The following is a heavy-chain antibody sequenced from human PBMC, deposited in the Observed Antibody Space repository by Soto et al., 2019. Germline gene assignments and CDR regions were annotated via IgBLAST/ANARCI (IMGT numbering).Heavy chain of an antibody. Sequence: QVQLVQSGAEVKKPGSSVKVSCKASGVTFGSYTISWVRQAPGQGLEWMGGIIPMFDTSNYARKFQGRVTITADESTSTAYLELSSLTSEDTAVYYCAGTPWGDTPMVYYLYYGMDVWGQGTTLTVSS. V-gene: IGHV1-69*01. J-gene: IGHJ6*02. CDR1: GVTFGSYT. CDR3: AGTPWGDTPMVYYLYYGMDV. CDR2: IIPMFDTS. D-gene: IGHD5-18*01.